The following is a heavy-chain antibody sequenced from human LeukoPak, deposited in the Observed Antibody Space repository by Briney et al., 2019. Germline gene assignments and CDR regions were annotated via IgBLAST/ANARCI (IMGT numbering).Heavy chain of an antibody. J-gene: IGHJ4*02. D-gene: IGHD6-13*01. CDR3: ARADIAAAPFDY. V-gene: IGHV1-69*05. CDR2: IIPIFGTA. CDR1: GGTFSSYA. Sequence: ASVRVSCKASGGTFSSYAISWVRQAPGQGLEWMGGIIPIFGTANYAQKFQGRVTMTRDTSTSTVYMELSSLRSEDTAVYYCARADIAAAPFDYWGQGTLVTVSS.